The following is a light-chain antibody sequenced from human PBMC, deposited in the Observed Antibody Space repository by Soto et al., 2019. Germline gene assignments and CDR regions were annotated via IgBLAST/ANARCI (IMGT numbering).Light chain of an antibody. V-gene: IGKV3-15*01. Sequence: EIVMTQSPATLSVSPGERATLSRRASQSVISNLAWYHQKPGQAPRLLIYGASTRATGIPARFSGSGSGTEFALTISSLQPEDFATYYCLQHNSYPRTFGQGTKVDIK. J-gene: IGKJ1*01. CDR3: LQHNSYPRT. CDR2: GAS. CDR1: QSVISN.